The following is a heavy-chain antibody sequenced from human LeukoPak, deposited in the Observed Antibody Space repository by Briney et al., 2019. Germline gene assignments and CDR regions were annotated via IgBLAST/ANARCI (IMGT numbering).Heavy chain of an antibody. CDR2: IVVGSGNT. J-gene: IGHJ2*01. V-gene: IGHV1-58*01. CDR1: GFTFTSSA. CDR3: AADRVRYFDSRNWYDFDL. Sequence: GASVKVSCKASGFTFTSSAVQWVRQARGQRLEWIGWIVVGSGNTNYAQKFQERVTITRDMSTSTAYMELSSLRSEDTAVYYCAADRVRYFDSRNWYDFDLWGRGTLVTVSS. D-gene: IGHD3-9*01.